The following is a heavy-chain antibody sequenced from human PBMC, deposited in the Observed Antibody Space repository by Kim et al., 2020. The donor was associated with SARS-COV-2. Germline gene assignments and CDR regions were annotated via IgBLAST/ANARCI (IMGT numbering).Heavy chain of an antibody. CDR2: ISSSSSYI. V-gene: IGHV3-21*01. CDR3: ARVRVLWFGELSAMDV. D-gene: IGHD3-10*01. CDR1: GFTFSSYS. J-gene: IGHJ6*02. Sequence: GGSLRLSCAASGFTFSSYSMNWVRQAPGKGLEWVSSISSSSSYIYYADSVKGRFTISRDNAKNSLYLQMNSLRAEDTAVYYCARVRVLWFGELSAMDVWGQGTTVTVSS.